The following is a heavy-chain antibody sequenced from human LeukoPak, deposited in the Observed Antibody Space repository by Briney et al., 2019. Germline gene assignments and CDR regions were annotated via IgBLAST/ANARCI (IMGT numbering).Heavy chain of an antibody. CDR2: IYNSGST. Sequence: SETLSLTCTVSGGSISSGDYYWSWIRQPPGKGLEWIGYIYNSGSTNYNPSLKSRVTISVDTSKNQFSLKLTSVTAADTAVYYCARDRELGYWGQGTLVTVSS. V-gene: IGHV4-61*08. D-gene: IGHD3-10*01. J-gene: IGHJ4*02. CDR3: ARDRELGY. CDR1: GGSISSGDYY.